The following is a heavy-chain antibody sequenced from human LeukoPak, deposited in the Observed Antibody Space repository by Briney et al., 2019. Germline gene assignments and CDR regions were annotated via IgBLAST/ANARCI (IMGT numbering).Heavy chain of an antibody. CDR2: MNPNNGNT. D-gene: IGHD5-12*01. Sequence: ASVKVSCKASGYSFTSYDINWVRQATGQGLEWMRWMNPNNGNTGFAQKFRGRVALIRNTSINTAYMELRSLRSDDTAVYYCALRTGYSGYIGSYFDHWGQGTLVTVSS. V-gene: IGHV1-8*01. CDR3: ALRTGYSGYIGSYFDH. J-gene: IGHJ4*03. CDR1: GYSFTSYD.